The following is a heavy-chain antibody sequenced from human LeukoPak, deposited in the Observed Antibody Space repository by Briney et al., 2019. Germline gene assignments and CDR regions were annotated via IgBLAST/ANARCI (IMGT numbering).Heavy chain of an antibody. CDR1: GGSISSYY. CDR2: IYYSGST. CDR3: ARWIQLWSYFDY. D-gene: IGHD5-18*01. J-gene: IGHJ4*02. V-gene: IGHV4-59*01. Sequence: SETLSLTCTVSGGSISSYYWSWIRQLPGKGLEWIGYIYYSGSTNYNPSLKSRVTLSVDTSKNQLSLKLSSVTAADTAVYYCARWIQLWSYFDYWGQGTLVTVSS.